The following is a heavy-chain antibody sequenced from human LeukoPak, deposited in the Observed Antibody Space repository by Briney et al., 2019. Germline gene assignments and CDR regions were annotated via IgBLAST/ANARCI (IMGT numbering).Heavy chain of an antibody. CDR1: GFTFSSYS. D-gene: IGHD3-22*01. J-gene: IGHJ4*02. CDR3: ARADYDSSGYYYSPFDY. V-gene: IGHV3-21*01. Sequence: PGGSLRLSCAASGFTFSSYSMNWVRQAPGKGLEWVSSISSSSSYIYYADSVKGRFTISRDNAKNSLYLQMNSLRTEDTAVYYCARADYDSSGYYYSPFDYWGQGTLVTVSS. CDR2: ISSSSSYI.